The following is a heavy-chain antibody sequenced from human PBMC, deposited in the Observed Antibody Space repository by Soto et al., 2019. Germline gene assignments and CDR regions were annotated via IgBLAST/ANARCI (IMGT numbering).Heavy chain of an antibody. CDR3: ARHASIAAAGND. Sequence: GESLKISCKGFGFSFTNSWIGWVRQMPGKGLEWMGIIYPGDSDPTYSPSFQGQVTISVDRSISTAHLQWSSLRASDTAMYYCARHASIAAAGNDWGQGTLVTVSS. CDR1: GFSFTNSW. D-gene: IGHD6-13*01. V-gene: IGHV5-51*01. CDR2: IYPGDSDP. J-gene: IGHJ4*02.